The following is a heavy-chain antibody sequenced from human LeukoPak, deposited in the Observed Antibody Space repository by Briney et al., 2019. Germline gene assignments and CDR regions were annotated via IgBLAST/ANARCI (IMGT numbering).Heavy chain of an antibody. Sequence: SETLALTCTVSGGSISGYYWNWIRQSPEKGLEWIGYIYHTGTINYNPSLKTRVTMSMDTSKNQISLRLFSVTAADTAVYYCAKSKSLGLQYFDNWGQGTLATVSS. J-gene: IGHJ4*02. D-gene: IGHD1-7*01. CDR1: GGSISGYY. CDR3: AKSKSLGLQYFDN. CDR2: IYHTGTI. V-gene: IGHV4-59*01.